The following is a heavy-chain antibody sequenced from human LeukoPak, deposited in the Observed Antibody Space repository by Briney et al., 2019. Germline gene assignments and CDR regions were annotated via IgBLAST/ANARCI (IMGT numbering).Heavy chain of an antibody. V-gene: IGHV3-66*01. D-gene: IGHD1-26*01. CDR3: VRVVLGVVGNTYDAFDI. CDR2: LYSGGSA. Sequence: PGGSLRLSCAASGFTVSSNYMSWVRQAPGKGLEWVSILYSGGSAYYAESVKGRFTISRDNSKNTLFLQMNNLGAEDTAMYYCVRVVLGVVGNTYDAFDIWGQGTMVTVSS. J-gene: IGHJ3*02. CDR1: GFTVSSNY.